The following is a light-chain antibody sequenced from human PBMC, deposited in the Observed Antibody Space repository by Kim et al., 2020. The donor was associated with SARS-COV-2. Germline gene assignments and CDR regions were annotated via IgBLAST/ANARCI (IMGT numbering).Light chain of an antibody. CDR2: DRS. Sequence: EIVLTQSPATLSLSPGERATLSCRASQSVSSYLAWYQQKPGQAPRLLIYDRSNRATGIPVRFSGSGSGTDFTLTISSLEPEDFAVYYCQLRSNWPYTFGQGTKLEI. CDR1: QSVSSY. J-gene: IGKJ2*01. CDR3: QLRSNWPYT. V-gene: IGKV3-11*01.